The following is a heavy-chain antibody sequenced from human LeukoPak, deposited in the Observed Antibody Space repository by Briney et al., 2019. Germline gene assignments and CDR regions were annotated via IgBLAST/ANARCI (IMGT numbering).Heavy chain of an antibody. CDR3: SRYNTSSWDY. J-gene: IGHJ4*02. V-gene: IGHV3-33*01. CDR2: ISYEGSLK. Sequence: PGGSLRLSCAASGFTFTLSSYGMHWVRQAPGKGLEWVAVISYEGSLKYYADSVKGRFTISRDTSKNMLYLQMNSLRAEDTAVYYCSRYNTSSWDYWDQGTLVTVSS. CDR1: GFTFTLSSYG. D-gene: IGHD6-6*01.